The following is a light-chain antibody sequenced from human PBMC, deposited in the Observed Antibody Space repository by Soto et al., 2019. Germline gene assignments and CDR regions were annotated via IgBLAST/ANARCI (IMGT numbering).Light chain of an antibody. CDR3: SSYTSSSPYV. Sequence: QSALTQPASVSGSPGQSITISCTGTSSDVGGYKFVSWYQQHPGKAPKLMIYEVTNRPSGVSNRFSGSKSGNTASLTISGLQAEDEADYYCSSYTSSSPYVFGTVTKSPS. CDR2: EVT. CDR1: SSDVGGYKF. V-gene: IGLV2-14*01. J-gene: IGLJ1*01.